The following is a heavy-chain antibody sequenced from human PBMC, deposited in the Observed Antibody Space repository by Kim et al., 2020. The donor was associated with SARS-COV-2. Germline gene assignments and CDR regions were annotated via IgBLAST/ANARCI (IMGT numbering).Heavy chain of an antibody. CDR3: ARDRWTSQKGVDTAMVQYYYYYYGMDV. Sequence: GGSLRLSCAASGFTFSNYGIHWVRQAPGKGLEWVAVISYDGSNKKYADSVKGRFTISRDNSKNTLYLQMNSLRAEDTAVYYCARDRWTSQKGVDTAMVQYYYYYYGMDVWGQGTTVTVSS. J-gene: IGHJ6*02. CDR2: ISYDGSNK. V-gene: IGHV3-33*05. D-gene: IGHD5-18*01. CDR1: GFTFSNYG.